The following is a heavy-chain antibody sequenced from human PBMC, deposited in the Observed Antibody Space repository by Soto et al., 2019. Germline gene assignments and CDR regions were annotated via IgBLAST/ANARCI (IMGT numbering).Heavy chain of an antibody. CDR2: IYYSGST. CDR1: GGSISSYY. J-gene: IGHJ4*02. V-gene: IGHV4-59*01. CDR3: ARHGTQRFDY. D-gene: IGHD2-2*01. Sequence: SETLSLTCTVSGGSISSYYCSWIRQPPGKGLEWIGYIYYSGSTNYNPSLKSRVTISVDTSKNQFSLKLSSVTAADTAVYYCARHGTQRFDYWGQGTLVTVSS.